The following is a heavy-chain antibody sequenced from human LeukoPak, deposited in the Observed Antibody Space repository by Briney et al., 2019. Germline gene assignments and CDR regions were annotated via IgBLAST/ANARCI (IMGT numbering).Heavy chain of an antibody. CDR3: AKDGRFGELEDY. V-gene: IGHV3-30-3*01. CDR2: ISYDGSNK. CDR1: GFTFSSYA. J-gene: IGHJ4*02. Sequence: PGGSLRLSCAASGFTFSSYAMHWVRQAPGKGLEWVAVISYDGSNKYYADSVKGRFTISRDNSKNTLYLQMNSLRAEDTAVYYCAKDGRFGELEDYWGQGTLVTVSS. D-gene: IGHD3-10*01.